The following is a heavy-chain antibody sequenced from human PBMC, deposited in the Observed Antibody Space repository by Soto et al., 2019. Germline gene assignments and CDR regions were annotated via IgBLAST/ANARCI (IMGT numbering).Heavy chain of an antibody. CDR3: ARAAHYSSPFRWFDP. V-gene: IGHV4-59*11. J-gene: IGHJ5*02. CDR1: GGSISGLY. Sequence: SETLSLTCSVSGGSISGLYWSWVRQPPGRGLEWIGWIYYSGTTNYNPSLKSRVTISVDTSKNQFSLKLSSVTAADTAVYYCARAAHYSSPFRWFDPWGQGTLVTVSS. CDR2: IYYSGTT. D-gene: IGHD6-13*01.